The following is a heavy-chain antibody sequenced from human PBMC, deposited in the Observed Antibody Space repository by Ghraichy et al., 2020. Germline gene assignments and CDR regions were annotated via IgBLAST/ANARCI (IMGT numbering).Heavy chain of an antibody. CDR2: ISGSSGNT. CDR1: GFTFGSYA. CDR3: ARGGNIWGDYHLDALDF. D-gene: IGHD4-23*01. Sequence: GGSLRLSCAASGFTFGSYAMSWVRQAPGKGLEWVSGISGSSGNTYYADSVKGRFTISRDNSKNTLYLQMNRLRAEDTAVYYCARGGNIWGDYHLDALDFWGQGTLVTVSS. V-gene: IGHV3-23*01. J-gene: IGHJ3*01.